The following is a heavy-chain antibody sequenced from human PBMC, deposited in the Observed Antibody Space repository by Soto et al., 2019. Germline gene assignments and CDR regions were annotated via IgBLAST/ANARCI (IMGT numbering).Heavy chain of an antibody. CDR2: IFSSGST. CDR1: GGSISSYY. Sequence: PSETLSLTCTVSGGSISSYYWSWTRQPAGKGLEWIGRIFSSGSTSFNPSLESRVAMSVDTSKNHFSLNLSSVTAADMAVYYCAREGSYSAYNFAHGIQLWSFDFWGQGALVTVSS. V-gene: IGHV4-4*07. CDR3: AREGSYSAYNFAHGIQLWSFDF. J-gene: IGHJ4*02. D-gene: IGHD5-12*01.